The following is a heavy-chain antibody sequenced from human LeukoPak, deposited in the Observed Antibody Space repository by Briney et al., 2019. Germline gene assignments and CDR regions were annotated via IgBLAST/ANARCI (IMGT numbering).Heavy chain of an antibody. CDR3: TTEGGDITMVRGVTLYVDY. J-gene: IGHJ4*02. D-gene: IGHD3-10*01. CDR2: IKPDGSEG. CDR1: GFTFSSSW. V-gene: IGHV3-7*05. Sequence: PGGSLRLSCAASGFTFSSSWMAWVRQAPGKGLEWVANIKPDGSEGSYVGSVKGRFTISRDNAKNSLFLQMISLKTEDTAVYYCTTEGGDITMVRGVTLYVDYWGQGTLVTVSS.